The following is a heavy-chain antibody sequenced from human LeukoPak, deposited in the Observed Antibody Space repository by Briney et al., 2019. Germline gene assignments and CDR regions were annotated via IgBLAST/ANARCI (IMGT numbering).Heavy chain of an antibody. CDR2: VDPNSGGT. Sequence: ASVKVSCKASGYTFTDYYIHWVRQAPGQGLEWMGWVDPNSGGTNYPQKFQGRVTMTRDTSISTAYLDLSRLRSGVTAVYYCARGGGGDDAFDIWGQGTMVSVSS. D-gene: IGHD4-23*01. CDR3: ARGGGGDDAFDI. V-gene: IGHV1-2*02. CDR1: GYTFTDYY. J-gene: IGHJ3*02.